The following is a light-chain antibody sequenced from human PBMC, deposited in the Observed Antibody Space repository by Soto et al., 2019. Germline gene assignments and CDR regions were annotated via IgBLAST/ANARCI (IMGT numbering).Light chain of an antibody. J-gene: IGLJ1*01. CDR2: DVS. Sequence: QSVLTQPRSVSGSPGQSVTISCTGTSSDIGSYNYVSWYQQHPGKAPKLMIYDVSKQPSGVPDRFSGSKSGNTASLTISGLQAEEEADYHCCSYAGSYTYVFGTGTKVTVL. CDR3: CSYAGSYTYV. CDR1: SSDIGSYNY. V-gene: IGLV2-11*01.